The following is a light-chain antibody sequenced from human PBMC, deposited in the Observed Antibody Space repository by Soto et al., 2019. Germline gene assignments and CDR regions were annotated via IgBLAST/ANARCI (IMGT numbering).Light chain of an antibody. CDR2: RGS. J-gene: IGKJ1*01. CDR1: QNIRGNE. Sequence: EVVLTQSPGTLSLSPGERATLSCRASQNIRGNELAWYQQKPGQAPRLLIYRGSSRATGIPDRFSGRGSGTDFTRTISRLEPEDFAVYYCQDYGTSAPWTFDQGTKVEIK. CDR3: QDYGTSAPWT. V-gene: IGKV3-20*01.